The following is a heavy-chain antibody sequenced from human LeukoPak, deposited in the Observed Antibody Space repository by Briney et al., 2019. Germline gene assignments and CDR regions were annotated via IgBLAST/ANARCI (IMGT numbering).Heavy chain of an antibody. V-gene: IGHV4-59*01. CDR2: IYYSGST. J-gene: IGHJ5*02. CDR1: GGSLSSYY. CDR3: ARDPQNLGWFDH. Sequence: SETLSLTCTVSGGSLSSYYWSRIRQPPGKGLEWIGYIYYSGSTNYNPSLKSRVTISVDTSKNQFSLKLSSVTAADTAVYYCARDPQNLGWFDHWGQGTLVTVSS.